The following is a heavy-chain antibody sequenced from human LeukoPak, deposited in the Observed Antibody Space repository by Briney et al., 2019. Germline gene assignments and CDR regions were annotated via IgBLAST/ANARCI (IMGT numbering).Heavy chain of an antibody. D-gene: IGHD3-10*01. CDR1: GFSFSNHG. V-gene: IGHV3-33*01. CDR3: ARDSYQDYYGRFDP. Sequence: GGSLRPSCAASGFSFSNHGMHWVRQAPGKRLEWVAVIWDDGNNKRYANSVNGRFTISRDNSENTLYLQMNGLTAEDTAMYYCARDSYQDYYGRFDPWGQGTLFIVSS. J-gene: IGHJ5*02. CDR2: IWDDGNNK.